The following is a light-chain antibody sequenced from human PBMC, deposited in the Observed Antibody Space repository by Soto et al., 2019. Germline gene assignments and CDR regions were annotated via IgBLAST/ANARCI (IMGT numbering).Light chain of an antibody. V-gene: IGKV1-5*03. CDR1: QSVSSW. CDR3: QQYNSYPLT. CDR2: KAS. Sequence: DIQMTQSPSTLSASVGDRVTITCRASQSVSSWLAWYQQKPGKAPNLLVYKASSLESGVPSRFSGSGSATEFTLTISSLQPDDFATYYCQQYNSYPLTFGGGTKVETK. J-gene: IGKJ4*01.